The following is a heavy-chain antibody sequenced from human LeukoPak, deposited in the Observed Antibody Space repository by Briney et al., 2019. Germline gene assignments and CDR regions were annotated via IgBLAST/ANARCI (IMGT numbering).Heavy chain of an antibody. CDR2: IYSGGST. CDR1: GFTFSNYR. Sequence: GGSLRLSCAPSGFTFSNYRMHWVRQAPGKGLEWVSVIYSGGSTYYADSVKGRFTISRDNSKNTLYLQMNSLRAEDTAVYYCARGYVGPRPFDYWGQGTLVTVSS. D-gene: IGHD3-16*01. V-gene: IGHV3-53*01. CDR3: ARGYVGPRPFDY. J-gene: IGHJ4*02.